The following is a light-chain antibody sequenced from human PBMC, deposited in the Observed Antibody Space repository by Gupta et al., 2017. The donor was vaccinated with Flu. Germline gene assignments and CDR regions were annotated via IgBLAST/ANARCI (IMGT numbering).Light chain of an antibody. CDR3: QQRDSTPWT. V-gene: IGKV1-39*01. Sequence: DIQMTQSPSSLSASVGDRVTITCRASQSISSYLNWYQQKPGKAPKLLIYAASSVQSGVPSRFSGSGSGTDFTLTISSRQPEDFATYYCQQRDSTPWTFGQGTKVEIK. J-gene: IGKJ1*01. CDR1: QSISSY. CDR2: AAS.